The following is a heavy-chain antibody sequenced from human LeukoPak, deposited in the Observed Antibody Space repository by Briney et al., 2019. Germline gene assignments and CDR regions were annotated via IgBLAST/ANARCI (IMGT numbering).Heavy chain of an antibody. CDR3: ARDSSGWYGEGYYYGMDV. CDR1: GFTFSSYG. J-gene: IGHJ6*04. D-gene: IGHD6-19*01. Sequence: GRSLRLSCAASGFTFSSYGMHWVRQAPGKGLEWVAVIWYGGSNKYYADSVKGRFTIYRDNSKNTLYLQMNSLRAEDTAVYYCARDSSGWYGEGYYYGMDVWGKGTTVTVSS. CDR2: IWYGGSNK. V-gene: IGHV3-33*01.